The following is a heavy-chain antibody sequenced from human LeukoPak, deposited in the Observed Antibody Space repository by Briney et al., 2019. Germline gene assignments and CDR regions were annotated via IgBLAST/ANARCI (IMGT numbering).Heavy chain of an antibody. CDR3: ARVVYGSGSYLDDAFDI. J-gene: IGHJ3*02. CDR2: IYYSGST. Sequence: SETLSLTCTVSGGSISSGGYYWSWIRQHPGKGLEWFGYIYYSGSTYYHPSLKSRVTISVDTSKNQFSLKLSSVTAADTAVYYCARVVYGSGSYLDDAFDIWGQGTMVTVSS. D-gene: IGHD3-10*01. V-gene: IGHV4-31*03. CDR1: GGSISSGGYY.